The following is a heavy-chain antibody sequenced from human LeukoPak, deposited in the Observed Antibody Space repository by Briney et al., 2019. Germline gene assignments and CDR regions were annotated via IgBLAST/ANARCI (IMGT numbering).Heavy chain of an antibody. V-gene: IGHV3-30*01. Sequence: GGSLRLSCAASGVTFSRFAFQWGRQAPGKGLEWVTAISYDGSDKFYADSVKGRFTLSRDSSKNTLYLQMNSLRTEDTALYYCARAGLGAGAYYYHMDVWGKGTTVTVSS. D-gene: IGHD3-16*01. CDR1: GVTFSRFA. CDR3: ARAGLGAGAYYYHMDV. J-gene: IGHJ6*03. CDR2: ISYDGSDK.